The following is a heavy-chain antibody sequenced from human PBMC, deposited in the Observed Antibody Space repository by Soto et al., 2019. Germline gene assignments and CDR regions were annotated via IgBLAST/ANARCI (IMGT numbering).Heavy chain of an antibody. Sequence: GGSLRLSCAASGFTFSSYWMHWVRQAPGKGLVWVSRINSDGSSTSYADSVKGRFTISRDNAKNTLYLQMNSLRAEDTAVYYCARVGGSGSFDYWGQGTLVTVSS. CDR1: GFTFSSYW. V-gene: IGHV3-74*01. CDR2: INSDGSST. D-gene: IGHD6-19*01. J-gene: IGHJ4*02. CDR3: ARVGGSGSFDY.